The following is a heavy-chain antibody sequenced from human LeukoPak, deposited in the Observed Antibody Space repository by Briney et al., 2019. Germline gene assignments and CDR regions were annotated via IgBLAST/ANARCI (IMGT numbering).Heavy chain of an antibody. CDR2: ISAYNSAYNGNT. CDR1: GYTFINYG. V-gene: IGHV1-18*01. Sequence: ASVKVSCKASGYTFINYGITWVRQVPGQGLEWMGWISAYNSAYNGNTHYAQKLQGRVTMTTDTSTNTGYVELRSLRSDDTAVYYCAREYGSGSYTGIDYWGQGTLVTVSS. J-gene: IGHJ4*02. CDR3: AREYGSGSYTGIDY. D-gene: IGHD3-10*01.